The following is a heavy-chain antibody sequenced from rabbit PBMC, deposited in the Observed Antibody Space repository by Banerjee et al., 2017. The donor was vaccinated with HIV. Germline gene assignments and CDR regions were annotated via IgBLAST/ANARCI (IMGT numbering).Heavy chain of an antibody. V-gene: IGHV1S40*01. CDR2: IYTGDGNT. D-gene: IGHD7-1*01. J-gene: IGHJ4*01. CDR3: ARSGYPGYGYGPFNL. Sequence: QSLEESGGDLVKPEGSLTLTCTASGFSFSSNAMCWVRQAPGKGLEWIGCIYTGDGNTYYASWAKGRFTISKTSTTVDLKMTSLTAADTATYFCARSGYPGYGYGPFNLWGQGTLVTVS. CDR1: GFSFSSNA.